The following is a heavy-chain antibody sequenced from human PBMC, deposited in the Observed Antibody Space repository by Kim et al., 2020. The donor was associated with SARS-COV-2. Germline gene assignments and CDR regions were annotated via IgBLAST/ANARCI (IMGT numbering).Heavy chain of an antibody. CDR3: ARDLFGELGLYGMDV. J-gene: IGHJ6*02. Sequence: GGSLRLSCAASGFTVSSNYMSWVRQAPGKGLEWVSVIYSGGSTYYADSVKGRFTISRDNSKNTLYLQMNSLRAEDTAVYYCARDLFGELGLYGMDVWGQGTTVTVSS. CDR1: GFTVSSNY. D-gene: IGHD3-10*02. CDR2: IYSGGST. V-gene: IGHV3-53*01.